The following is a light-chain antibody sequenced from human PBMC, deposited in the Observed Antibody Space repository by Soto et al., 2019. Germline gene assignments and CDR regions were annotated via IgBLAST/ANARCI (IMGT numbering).Light chain of an antibody. J-gene: IGKJ5*01. CDR3: QQSYSTLN. V-gene: IGKV1-39*01. Sequence: DIQMTQSPSSLSASVGDRFTITCRASQSISTYLNWYQQKPGKAPKLLIYAASNLQSGVPSRFSASGYGTDFTLTISSLHPEDFATYYCQQSYSTLNFGKGTRLEI. CDR2: AAS. CDR1: QSISTY.